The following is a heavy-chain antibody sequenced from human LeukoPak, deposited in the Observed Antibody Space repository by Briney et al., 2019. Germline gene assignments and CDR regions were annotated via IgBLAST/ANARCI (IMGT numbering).Heavy chain of an antibody. J-gene: IGHJ4*02. CDR1: GFTFSSYA. V-gene: IGHV3-30*04. Sequence: GGSLRLSRAASGFTFSSYAMHWVRQAPGKGLEWVAVISYDGSNKYYADSVKGRFTISRDNSKNTLYLQMNSLRAEDTAVYYCARDQGPLLLRLGELSPSGSGFDYWGQGTLVTVSS. CDR3: ARDQGPLLLRLGELSPSGSGFDY. CDR2: ISYDGSNK. D-gene: IGHD3-16*02.